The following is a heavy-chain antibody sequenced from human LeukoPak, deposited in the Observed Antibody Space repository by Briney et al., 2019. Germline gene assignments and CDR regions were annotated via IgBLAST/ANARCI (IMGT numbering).Heavy chain of an antibody. V-gene: IGHV4-59*01. CDR3: ARTYGSSGLGYFDL. D-gene: IGHD6-13*01. J-gene: IGHJ2*01. Sequence: SETLSLTCAVSGGSLSSYYWSWIRQPPGKGLEWIGYIYYSGSNNYSPSLKSRLTISVDTSKNQFSLKLSSVTAADTAVYYCARTYGSSGLGYFDLWGRGTLSLSPQ. CDR1: GGSLSSYY. CDR2: IYYSGSN.